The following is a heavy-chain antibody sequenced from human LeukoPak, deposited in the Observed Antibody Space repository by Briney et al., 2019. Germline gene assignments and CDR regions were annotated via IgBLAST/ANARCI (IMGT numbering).Heavy chain of an antibody. CDR1: GGTFSSYA. CDR2: IIPIFGTA. J-gene: IGHJ6*03. Sequence: ASVKVSCKASGGTFSSYAISWVRQAPGQGLEWMGGIIPIFGTANYAQKFQGRVTITTDGSTSTAYMELSSLRSEDTAVYYCASQGAFRGVVVPAAYTPMDVWGKGTTVTVSS. D-gene: IGHD2-2*01. V-gene: IGHV1-69*05. CDR3: ASQGAFRGVVVPAAYTPMDV.